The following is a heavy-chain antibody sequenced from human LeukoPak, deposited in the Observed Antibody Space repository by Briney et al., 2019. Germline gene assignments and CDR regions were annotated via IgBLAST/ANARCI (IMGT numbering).Heavy chain of an antibody. J-gene: IGHJ4*02. V-gene: IGHV1-18*01. CDR2: ISAYSGNT. CDR3: ARDGSVVRGVIIPHLFDY. Sequence: ASVKVSCKASGYTFTSYGISWVRQAPGQGLEWMGWISAYSGNTNYAQKLQGRVTMTTDTSTSTAYMELRGLRSDDTAVYYCARDGSVVRGVIIPHLFDYWGQGTLVTVSS. D-gene: IGHD3-10*01. CDR1: GYTFTSYG.